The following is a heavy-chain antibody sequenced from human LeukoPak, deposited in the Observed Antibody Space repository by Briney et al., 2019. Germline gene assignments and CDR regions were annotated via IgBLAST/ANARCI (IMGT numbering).Heavy chain of an antibody. CDR1: GGSISSYY. CDR3: ARESGDSSGCYYLDY. V-gene: IGHV4-59*01. Sequence: SETLSLTCTVSGGSISSYYWSWIRQPPGKGLEWIGYISYSGSTNYNPSLKSRVTISVDTSKKQFSLKLSSVTAADTAVYYCARESGDSSGCYYLDYWGQGTLVTVSS. CDR2: ISYSGST. J-gene: IGHJ4*02. D-gene: IGHD3-22*01.